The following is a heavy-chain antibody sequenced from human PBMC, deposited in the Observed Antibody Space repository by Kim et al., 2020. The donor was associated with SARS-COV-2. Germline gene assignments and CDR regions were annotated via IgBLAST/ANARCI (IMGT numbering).Heavy chain of an antibody. V-gene: IGHV4-39*01. Sequence: SETLSLTCTVSGGSISSSSYYWGWIRQPPGKGLEWIGTIYYSGSTYYNPSLKSRVTISVDTSKNQFSLKLSSVTAADTAVYYCARWVQDYYYYYYMDV. J-gene: IGHJ6*03. CDR2: IYYSGST. CDR3: ARWVQDYYYYYYMDV. D-gene: IGHD5-18*01. CDR1: GGSISSSSYY.